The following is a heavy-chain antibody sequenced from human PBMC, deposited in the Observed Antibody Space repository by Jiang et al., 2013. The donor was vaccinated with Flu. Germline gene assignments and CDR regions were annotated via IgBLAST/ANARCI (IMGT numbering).Heavy chain of an antibody. CDR3: ARHGRPGHSSDWKGDS. CDR2: IYYTGLP. CDR1: GGSINIENHY. V-gene: IGHV4-39*01. D-gene: IGHD6-19*01. J-gene: IGHJ4*02. Sequence: GPGLVKPSETLSLTCTVSGGSINIENHYWGWVRQPPGKGLEWIGSIYYTGLPHYNPSLEGRVTISVDTSKNQFSLKLSSVTAADTAVYYCARHGRPGHSSDWKGDSWGQGTPGHRLL.